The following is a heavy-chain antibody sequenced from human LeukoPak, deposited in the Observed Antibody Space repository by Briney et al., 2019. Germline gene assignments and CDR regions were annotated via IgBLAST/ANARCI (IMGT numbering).Heavy chain of an antibody. CDR1: GGSFSGYY. D-gene: IGHD2/OR15-2a*01. CDR2: INHSGST. CDR3: ARVFQYGPFDY. V-gene: IGHV4-34*01. Sequence: SETLSLTCAVYGGSFSGYYWSWIRQPPGKGLEWIGEINHSGSTNYNPSLKSRVTISVDTSKNQFSLKLSSVTAADTAVYYCARVFQYGPFDYWGQGTLVTVSS. J-gene: IGHJ4*02.